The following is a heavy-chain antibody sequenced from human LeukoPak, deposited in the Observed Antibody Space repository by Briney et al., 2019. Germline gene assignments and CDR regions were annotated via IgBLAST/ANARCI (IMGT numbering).Heavy chain of an antibody. J-gene: IGHJ4*02. CDR3: AKDRTRQAY. D-gene: IGHD3-3*01. Sequence: PGGSLRLSRAASGFTFSNYWISWVRQTPGKGLEWVANIKEDGSDKYYVDSLKGRFTISRDNAKNSLYLQMNSLRAEDTAVYCCAKDRTRQAYWGQGTLVTVSS. V-gene: IGHV3-7*03. CDR2: IKEDGSDK. CDR1: GFTFSNYW.